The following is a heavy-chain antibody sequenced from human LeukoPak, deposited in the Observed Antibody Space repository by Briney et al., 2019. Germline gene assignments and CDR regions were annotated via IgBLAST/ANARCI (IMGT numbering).Heavy chain of an antibody. CDR2: IFHGGSA. CDR3: LYGGNSGDWLY. D-gene: IGHD4-23*01. V-gene: IGHV4-4*02. CDR1: GASISNSNW. Sequence: SSETLSLTCTVSGASISNSNWWSWVRQPPGKGLEWIGEIFHGGSANYNPSLKSRVTISVDKSKNQFSLNLISVTAADTAVYYCLYGGNSGDWLYWGQGTLVTASS. J-gene: IGHJ4*02.